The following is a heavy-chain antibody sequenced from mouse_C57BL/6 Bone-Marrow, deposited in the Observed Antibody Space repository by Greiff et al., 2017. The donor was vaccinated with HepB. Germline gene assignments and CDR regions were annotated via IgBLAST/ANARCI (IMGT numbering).Heavy chain of an antibody. D-gene: IGHD3-1*01. CDR1: GFTFSSYA. J-gene: IGHJ3*01. V-gene: IGHV5-4*01. Sequence: EVKLVESGGGLVKPGGSLKLSCAASGFTFSSYAMSWVRQTPEKRLEWVATISDGGSYTYYPDNVKGRFTISRDNAKNNLYLQMSHLKSEDTAMYYCARDAGLAWFAYWGQGTLVTVSA. CDR3: ARDAGLAWFAY. CDR2: ISDGGSYT.